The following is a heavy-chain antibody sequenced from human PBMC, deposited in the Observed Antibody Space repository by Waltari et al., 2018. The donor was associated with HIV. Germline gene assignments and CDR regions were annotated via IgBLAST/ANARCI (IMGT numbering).Heavy chain of an antibody. CDR2: IYYSGST. V-gene: IGHV4-59*01. CDR3: ARAGKQLEEVFPTYYFDY. J-gene: IGHJ4*02. D-gene: IGHD6-6*01. CDR1: GGSISSYY. Sequence: QVQLQESGPGLVKPSATLSLTCTVSGGSISSYYWSWIRQPPGKGLEWIGYIYYSGSTNYNPSLKSRVTISVDTSKNQFSLKLSSVTAADTAVYYCARAGKQLEEVFPTYYFDYWGQGTLVTVSS.